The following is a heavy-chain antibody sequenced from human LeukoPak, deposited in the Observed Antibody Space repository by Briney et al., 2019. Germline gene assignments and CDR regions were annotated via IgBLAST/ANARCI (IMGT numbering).Heavy chain of an antibody. D-gene: IGHD6-13*01. CDR2: ISSSGGRT. Sequence: PGGSLTLSCSASGFTFSSYAMHWVRQAPGKGLEYVSAISSSGGRTYYADSVRGRFTISRDNSKNTLYLQMSSLRAEDTAVYYCVKGRYSNSWYSSDYWGQGTLVTVSS. J-gene: IGHJ4*02. CDR3: VKGRYSNSWYSSDY. V-gene: IGHV3-64D*09. CDR1: GFTFSSYA.